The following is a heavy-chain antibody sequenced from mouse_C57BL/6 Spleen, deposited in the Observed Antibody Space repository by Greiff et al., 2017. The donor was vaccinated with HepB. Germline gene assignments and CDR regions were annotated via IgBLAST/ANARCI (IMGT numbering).Heavy chain of an antibody. D-gene: IGHD1-1*01. V-gene: IGHV5-9-1*02. CDR3: TRDGGYSSYYWYFDV. J-gene: IGHJ1*03. CDR1: GFTFSSYA. Sequence: EVQVVESGEGLVKPGGSLKLSCAASGFTFSSYAMSWVRQTPEKRLEWVAYISSGGDYIYYADTVKGRFTISRDNARNTLYLQMSSLKSEDTAMYYCTRDGGYSSYYWYFDVWGTGTTVTVSS. CDR2: ISSGGDYI.